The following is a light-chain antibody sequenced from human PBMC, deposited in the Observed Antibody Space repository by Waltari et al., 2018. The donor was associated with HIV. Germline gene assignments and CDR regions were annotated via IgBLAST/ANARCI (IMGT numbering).Light chain of an antibody. CDR2: AAS. V-gene: IGKV3-15*01. CDR1: QTISSN. J-gene: IGKJ2*01. CDR3: QQYSHWPLMYN. Sequence: EIVMTQSPATLSVSPGERATLSCRASQTISSNLAWYQHKPGQSPRLLIYAASTRDTGIPARFSASGSGTEFTLTISSLQSEDFAVYYCQQYSHWPLMYNFGQGTKLEIK.